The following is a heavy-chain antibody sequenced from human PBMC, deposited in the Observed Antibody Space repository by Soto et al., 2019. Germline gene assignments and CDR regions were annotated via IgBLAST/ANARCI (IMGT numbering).Heavy chain of an antibody. J-gene: IGHJ4*02. D-gene: IGHD3-22*01. V-gene: IGHV4-59*08. CDR2: IYYSGST. Sequence: PSETLSLTCTVSGGSISSYYWSWIRQPPGKGLEWIGYIYYSGSTNYNPSLKSRVTISVDTSKNQFSLKLSSVTAADTAVYYCARHPVDYYDSSGYYGLYYWGQGTLVTVS. CDR3: ARHPVDYYDSSGYYGLYY. CDR1: GGSISSYY.